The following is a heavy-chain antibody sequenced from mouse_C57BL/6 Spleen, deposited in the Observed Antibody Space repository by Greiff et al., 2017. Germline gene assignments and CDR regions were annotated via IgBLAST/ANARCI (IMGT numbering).Heavy chain of an antibody. D-gene: IGHD4-1*01. CDR2: ILPGSGST. CDR1: GYTFTGYW. J-gene: IGHJ4*01. Sequence: QVQLKQSGAELMKPGASVKLSCKATGYTFTGYWLEWVKQRPGHGLEWIGEILPGSGSTNYNEKFKGKATFTADTSSNTAYMQLSSLTTEDSAIYYCARKETGTGTLYYAMDYWGQGTSVTVSS. CDR3: ARKETGTGTLYYAMDY. V-gene: IGHV1-9*01.